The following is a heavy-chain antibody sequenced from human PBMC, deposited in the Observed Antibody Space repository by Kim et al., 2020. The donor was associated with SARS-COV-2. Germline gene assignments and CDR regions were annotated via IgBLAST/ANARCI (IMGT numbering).Heavy chain of an antibody. J-gene: IGHJ4*02. CDR3: GTINRDQADDFDY. CDR1: GRSINNYNYF. D-gene: IGHD2-2*01. V-gene: IGHV4-39*01. CDR2: IYKSGGT. Sequence: SETLSLTCTVSGRSINNYNYFWGWIRQAPGKGLEWIGSIYKSGGTYYNPSLKSRLTISMDMSKNQFSLKLSSVTAADTAIYYCGTINRDQADDFDYWGQGTLVPVSS.